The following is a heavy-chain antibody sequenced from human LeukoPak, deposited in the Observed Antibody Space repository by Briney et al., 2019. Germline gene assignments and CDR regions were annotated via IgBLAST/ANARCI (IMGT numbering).Heavy chain of an antibody. CDR1: GDSISSSSYY. J-gene: IGHJ4*02. CDR3: ARDPWDTAMTPFDY. CDR2: IYYSGST. Sequence: SETLSLTCTVSGDSISSSSYYWGWIRQPPGKGLEWIGSIYYSGSTYYNPSLKSRDTISVDTSKNQFSLKLSSVTAADTAVYYCARDPWDTAMTPFDYWGQGTLVTVSS. D-gene: IGHD5-18*01. V-gene: IGHV4-39*07.